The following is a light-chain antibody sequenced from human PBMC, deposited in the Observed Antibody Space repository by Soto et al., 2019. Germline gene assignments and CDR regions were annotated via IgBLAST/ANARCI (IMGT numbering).Light chain of an antibody. V-gene: IGKV1-5*03. CDR1: QSITTW. J-gene: IGKJ2*01. CDR2: KAT. CDR3: QQYSDYHYT. Sequence: DIQMTQSPSTLSASVGDRVTITCRASQSITTWLAWYQQKPGKAPTLLIYKATNVQSGVPSTFSGSGSGTELSLSISRLQPEDFAIYYCQQYSDYHYTWGQGTRLEIK.